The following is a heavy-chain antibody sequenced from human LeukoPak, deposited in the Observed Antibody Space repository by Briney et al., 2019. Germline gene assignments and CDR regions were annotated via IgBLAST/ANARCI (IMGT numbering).Heavy chain of an antibody. CDR1: GFTFSTYA. J-gene: IGHJ4*02. D-gene: IGHD3-22*01. V-gene: IGHV3-23*01. Sequence: GGSLRLSCAASGFTFSTYAMSWVRQAAGKGLEWVSLISGSGGGTYYADSVKGRFTISRDNSKNTLYLQMNSLRAEDTAVYYCAKRSNYCDSSGTEDYWGQGTLVTVSS. CDR3: AKRSNYCDSSGTEDY. CDR2: ISGSGGGT.